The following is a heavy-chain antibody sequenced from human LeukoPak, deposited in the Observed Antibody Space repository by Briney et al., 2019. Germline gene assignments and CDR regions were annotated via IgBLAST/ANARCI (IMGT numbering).Heavy chain of an antibody. CDR3: ARPLYGDYDDAFDI. Sequence: ASVKVSCKASGYTFTGYYKHWVRQAPGQGLEWMGWINPNSGGTNYAQKFQGRVTMTRDTSISTAYMELSRLRFDDTAVYYCARPLYGDYDDAFDIWGQGTMVTVSS. CDR1: GYTFTGYY. D-gene: IGHD4-17*01. J-gene: IGHJ3*02. V-gene: IGHV1-2*02. CDR2: INPNSGGT.